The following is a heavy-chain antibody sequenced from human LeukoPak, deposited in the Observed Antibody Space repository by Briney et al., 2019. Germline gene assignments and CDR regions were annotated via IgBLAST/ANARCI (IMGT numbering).Heavy chain of an antibody. Sequence: SGRSLRLSCAASGFTFSSYAMHWVRQAPGKGLEWVAVISYDGSNKYYADSVKGRFTISRDNSKNTLYLQMNSLRVEDTAVYYCAKDTTPREWLVDFDYWGQGTLVTVSS. D-gene: IGHD6-19*01. CDR2: ISYDGSNK. CDR1: GFTFSSYA. CDR3: AKDTTPREWLVDFDY. V-gene: IGHV3-30*04. J-gene: IGHJ4*02.